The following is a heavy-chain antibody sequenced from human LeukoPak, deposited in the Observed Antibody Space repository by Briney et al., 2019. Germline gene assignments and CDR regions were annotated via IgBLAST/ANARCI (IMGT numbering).Heavy chain of an antibody. Sequence: PSETLSLTCTVSGGSISSYYWSWIRQPAGKGLEWIGRIYTSGSTNYNPSLKSRATMSVDTSKKHFSLKLSSVTAAETDVYYCARGGYYGSGSIDYWGQGTLVTVSS. D-gene: IGHD3-10*01. J-gene: IGHJ4*02. CDR1: GGSISSYY. V-gene: IGHV4-4*07. CDR2: IYTSGST. CDR3: ARGGYYGSGSIDY.